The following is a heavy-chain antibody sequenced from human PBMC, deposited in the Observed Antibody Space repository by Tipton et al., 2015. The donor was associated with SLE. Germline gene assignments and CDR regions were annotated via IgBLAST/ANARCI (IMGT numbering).Heavy chain of an antibody. D-gene: IGHD3-10*01. CDR2: MGPNSGNT. CDR1: GFPFISYG. CDR3: TRGLRFTMVQGVEY. Sequence: QLVQSGGEVRQPGASVKVSCKASGFPFISYGISWVRQAPGQGLEWMGWMGPNSGNTGYAQKFQGRVTMTRNTSTTTAYMELSSLTSEDTAVYYCTRGLRFTMVQGVEYWGQGTLVTVSS. V-gene: IGHV1-8*01. J-gene: IGHJ4*02.